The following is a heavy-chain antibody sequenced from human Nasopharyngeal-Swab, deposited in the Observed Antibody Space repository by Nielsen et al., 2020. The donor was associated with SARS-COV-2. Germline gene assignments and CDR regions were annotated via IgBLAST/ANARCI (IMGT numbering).Heavy chain of an antibody. CDR3: AALREKYGSTL. V-gene: IGHV4-34*01. CDR1: GGSFSGYY. D-gene: IGHD6-19*01. J-gene: IGHJ4*02. CDR2: INHSRNT. Sequence: SQTLSLTCAVYGGSFSGYYWSWIRQPPGEGLEWIGEINHSRNTNYNPSLKSRVTILVDTSKNKFSLKLTSVTAADTAVYYCAALREKYGSTLWGQGTLVTVSS.